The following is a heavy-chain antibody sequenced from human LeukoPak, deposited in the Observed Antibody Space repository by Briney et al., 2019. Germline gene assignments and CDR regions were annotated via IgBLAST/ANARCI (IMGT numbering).Heavy chain of an antibody. V-gene: IGHV3-23*01. CDR2: ISGSGGST. CDR3: AEDYARGNFRYYFDY. CDR1: GFTFSSYA. Sequence: GGSLTLSCPASGFTFSSYAMSWVRQPPGKGLEWVSAISGSGGSTYYADSVKGRFTISRDKSKNTLYLQMNSLRAEDTAVYYCAEDYARGNFRYYFDYWGQGTLVTVSS. D-gene: IGHD2-8*01. J-gene: IGHJ4*02.